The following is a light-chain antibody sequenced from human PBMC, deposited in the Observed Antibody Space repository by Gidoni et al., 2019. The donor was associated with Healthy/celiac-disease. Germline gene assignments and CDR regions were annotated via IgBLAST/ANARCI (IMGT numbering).Light chain of an antibody. CDR2: DVN. Sequence: QSALTPPASVSGSPGQSITIYCTGTSRDVGGYNYVSWYQQHPGKAPKLMIEDVNNRPSGVANLFSGSKSGNTASLTISGLQAEDEADYYCSSYTSSSTPYVFGTGTKVTVL. CDR3: SSYTSSSTPYV. CDR1: SRDVGGYNY. J-gene: IGLJ1*01. V-gene: IGLV2-14*01.